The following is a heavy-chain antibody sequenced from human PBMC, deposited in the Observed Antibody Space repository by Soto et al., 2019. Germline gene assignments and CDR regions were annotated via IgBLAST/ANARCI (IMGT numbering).Heavy chain of an antibody. CDR2: ISYDGSNK. J-gene: IGHJ6*02. CDR1: GFTFSSYA. Sequence: QVQLVESGGGVVQPGRSLRLSCAASGFTFSSYAMHWVRQAPGKGLEWVAVISYDGSNKYYADSVKGRFTISRDNSKNMLYLKMMSLRAEDAAGYCCASRGPGPALYYYGMDVWGQGTTVTVSS. CDR3: ASRGPGPALYYYGMDV. V-gene: IGHV3-30-3*01.